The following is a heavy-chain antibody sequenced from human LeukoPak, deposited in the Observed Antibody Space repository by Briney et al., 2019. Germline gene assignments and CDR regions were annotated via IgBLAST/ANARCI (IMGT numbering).Heavy chain of an antibody. D-gene: IGHD4-23*01. V-gene: IGHV1-18*01. CDR3: ARRGDPDYGGKVSLD. Sequence: GASVKVSCKASGCIFTDYGITWVRQAPGQGLEWMGWISAYNGNTNYAQKFQDRVTMTTDTSTSTAYMELRSLRSDDTAVYYCARRGDPDYGGKVSLDWGQGTLVTVSS. J-gene: IGHJ4*02. CDR2: ISAYNGNT. CDR1: GCIFTDYG.